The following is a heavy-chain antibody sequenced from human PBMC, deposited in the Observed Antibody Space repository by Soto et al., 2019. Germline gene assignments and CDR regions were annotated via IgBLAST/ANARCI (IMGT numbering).Heavy chain of an antibody. J-gene: IGHJ4*02. CDR2: ISWNSGSI. CDR3: VRDTSSGWHLKDH. CDR1: GFTFDDHG. Sequence: EVDLVESGGGLAQPGRSLRLSCVASGFTFDDHGMHWVRQIPGRGLEWVSGISWNSGSIGYAESVKGRFTIFRDNAKNSLYLEMNSPRQEDTALYYCVRDTSSGWHLKDHWGQGVQVSVSS. V-gene: IGHV3-9*01.